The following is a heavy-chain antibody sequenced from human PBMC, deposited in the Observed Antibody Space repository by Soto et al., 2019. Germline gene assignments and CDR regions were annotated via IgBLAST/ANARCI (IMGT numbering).Heavy chain of an antibody. CDR3: ARDRYSSGWTGYDYYYGVDV. D-gene: IGHD6-19*01. CDR2: ISYDGSNK. V-gene: IGHV3-30-3*01. CDR1: GFTFSSYG. Sequence: QVQLVESGGGVVQPGRSLRLSCAASGFTFSSYGVHWVRQAPGKGLEWVAVISYDGSNKHYADSVKGRFTISRDNSKTTLYLQMNSLRAEDTAVYYCARDRYSSGWTGYDYYYGVDVWGQGTTVTVSS. J-gene: IGHJ6*02.